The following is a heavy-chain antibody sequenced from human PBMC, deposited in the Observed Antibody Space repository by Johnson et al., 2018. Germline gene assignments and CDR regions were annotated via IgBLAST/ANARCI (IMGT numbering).Heavy chain of an antibody. J-gene: IGHJ6*02. CDR1: RFTFSSYD. Sequence: EVQLVESGGGLVQPGGSLRLSCAASRFTFSSYDMHWVRQATGKGLEWVSAIGTAGDTYYPGSVKGRFTISRENAKNSLYLQMNSLRAGDTAVYYCARAGMTGYSSSWYGLVDGMDVWGQGTTVTVSS. D-gene: IGHD6-13*01. CDR2: IGTAGDT. CDR3: ARAGMTGYSSSWYGLVDGMDV. V-gene: IGHV3-13*01.